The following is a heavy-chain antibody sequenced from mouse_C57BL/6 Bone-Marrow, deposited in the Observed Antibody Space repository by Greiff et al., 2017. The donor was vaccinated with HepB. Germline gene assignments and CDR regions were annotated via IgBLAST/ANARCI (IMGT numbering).Heavy chain of an antibody. Sequence: VQLQESGAELVRPGASVKLSCKASGYTFTDYYINWVKQRPGQGLEWIARIYPGSGNTYYNEKFKGKATLTAEKSSSTAYMQLSSLTSEDSAVYFCATGGSSYFDYWGQGTTLTVSS. J-gene: IGHJ2*01. CDR1: GYTFTDYY. D-gene: IGHD1-1*01. CDR2: IYPGSGNT. V-gene: IGHV1-76*01. CDR3: ATGGSSYFDY.